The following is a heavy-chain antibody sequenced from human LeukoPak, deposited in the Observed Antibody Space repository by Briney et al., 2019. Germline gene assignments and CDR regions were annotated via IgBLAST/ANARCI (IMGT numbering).Heavy chain of an antibody. J-gene: IGHJ3*02. V-gene: IGHV4-30-2*01. Sequence: SETLSLTCAVSGGSISSGGYSWSWIRQPPGKGLEWIGYIYHSGSTYYNPSLKSRVTISVDTSKNQFSLKLSSVTAADTAVYYCARDRARGDGDYEAFDIWGQGTMVTVSS. CDR3: ARDRARGDGDYEAFDI. D-gene: IGHD4-17*01. CDR1: GGSISSGGYS. CDR2: IYHSGST.